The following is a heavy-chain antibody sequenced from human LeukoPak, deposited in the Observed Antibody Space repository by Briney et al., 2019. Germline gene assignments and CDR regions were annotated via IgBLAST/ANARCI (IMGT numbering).Heavy chain of an antibody. V-gene: IGHV3-23*01. CDR3: AKSLLGYDGSGSFYYYYGMDV. J-gene: IGHJ6*02. Sequence: GGSLRLSCAASGFTLSSFGMTWVRLASGKRLEWVSSITGAGGGTLYADSVKGRVTISTDKSKNTLYLQMNSLRAEDTAIYYCAKSLLGYDGSGSFYYYYGMDVWGQGTTVTVSS. CDR1: GFTLSSFG. CDR2: ITGAGGGT. D-gene: IGHD3-10*01.